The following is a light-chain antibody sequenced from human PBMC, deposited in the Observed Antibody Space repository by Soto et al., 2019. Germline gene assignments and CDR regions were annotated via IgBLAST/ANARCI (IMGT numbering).Light chain of an antibody. J-gene: IGKJ1*01. CDR3: QQSYSTPWT. Sequence: IQMTQAPSSLSASLGDRVTITCRAGQSISSYLNWYRQKPGKAPKLLIYAASSLQSGVPSRFSGSGSGTDFTLTISSLQPEDFATYYCQQSYSTPWTFGQGTKVDI. CDR2: AAS. V-gene: IGKV1-39*01. CDR1: QSISSY.